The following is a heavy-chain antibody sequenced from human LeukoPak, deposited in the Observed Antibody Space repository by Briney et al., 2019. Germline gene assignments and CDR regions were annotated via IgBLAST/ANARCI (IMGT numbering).Heavy chain of an antibody. CDR3: ARDLTTIFGVVHAFDI. J-gene: IGHJ3*02. CDR1: GGSFSGYY. D-gene: IGHD3-3*01. Sequence: SETLSLTCAVYGGSFSGYYWSWIRQPPGKGLEWIGEINHSGSTNYNPSLKSRVTISVDTSKNQFSLKLSSVTAADTAVYYCARDLTTIFGVVHAFDIWGQGTMVTVSS. CDR2: INHSGST. V-gene: IGHV4-34*01.